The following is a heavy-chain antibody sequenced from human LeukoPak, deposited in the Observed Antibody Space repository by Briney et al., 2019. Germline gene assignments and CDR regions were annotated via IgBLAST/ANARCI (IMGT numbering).Heavy chain of an antibody. V-gene: IGHV3-23*01. CDR3: AKGGSRDYYDSSGYQYGYYFDY. CDR2: ISGSGGST. Sequence: PGGSLRLSCAASGFTFDDYGMSWVRQAPGKGLEWVSAISGSGGSTYYADSVKGRFTISRDNSKNTLYLQMNSLRAEDTAVYYCAKGGSRDYYDSSGYQYGYYFDYWGQGTLVTVSS. J-gene: IGHJ4*02. CDR1: GFTFDDYG. D-gene: IGHD3-22*01.